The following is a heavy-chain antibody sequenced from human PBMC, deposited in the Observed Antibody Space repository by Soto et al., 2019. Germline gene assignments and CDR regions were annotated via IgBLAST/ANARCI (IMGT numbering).Heavy chain of an antibody. CDR1: GYTFTGYY. CDR2: INPQTGGT. D-gene: IGHD2-2*01. J-gene: IGHJ6*02. CDR3: ARGRYQVISDGMDV. Sequence: SVKVSCKASGYTFTGYYIHWVREAPGQGLEWMGWINPQTGGTSYAQKFQGRVTLSRDTSINTAYLELSRLRFDDAAVSFCARGRYQVISDGMDVWGQGTTVTVSS. V-gene: IGHV1-2*02.